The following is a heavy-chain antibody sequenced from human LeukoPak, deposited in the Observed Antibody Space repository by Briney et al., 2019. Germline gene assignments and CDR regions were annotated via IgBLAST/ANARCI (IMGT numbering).Heavy chain of an antibody. CDR2: ISGSGGST. CDR1: GFTFSSYA. J-gene: IGHJ3*02. V-gene: IGHV3-23*01. D-gene: IGHD3-22*01. CDR3: AKDHSSGYYYGAFDI. Sequence: PGGSLRLSCAASGFTFSSYALSWVRQAPGKGLEWVSAISGSGGSTYYADSVKGRFTISRDNSKNTLYLQMNSLRAEDTAVYYCAKDHSSGYYYGAFDIWGQGTMVTVSS.